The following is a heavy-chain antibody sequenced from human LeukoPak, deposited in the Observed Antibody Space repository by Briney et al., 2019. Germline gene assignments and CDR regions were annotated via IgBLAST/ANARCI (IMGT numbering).Heavy chain of an antibody. Sequence: SETLSLTCTVSGGSISSGSYYWSWIRQPAGKGLEWIGRIYTSGSTNYTPSLKSRVTISVDTSKNQFSLKLSSVTAADTAVYYCARGDRSVSPTLIDYWGQGTLVTVSS. CDR3: ARGDRSVSPTLIDY. D-gene: IGHD3-22*01. V-gene: IGHV4-61*02. CDR1: GGSISSGSYY. CDR2: IYTSGST. J-gene: IGHJ4*02.